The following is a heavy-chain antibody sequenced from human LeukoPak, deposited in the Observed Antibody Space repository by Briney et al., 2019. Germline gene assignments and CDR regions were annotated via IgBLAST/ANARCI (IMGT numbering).Heavy chain of an antibody. CDR3: ASLGIAVAAHEDFDY. CDR1: GGTFSSYA. Sequence: GASVKVSCKASGGTFSSYAISWVRQAPGQGLEWMGRIIPILGIANYAQKFQGRVTITADKSTSTAYMELSSLRSEDTAVYYCASLGIAVAAHEDFDYWGQGTLVTVSS. J-gene: IGHJ4*02. D-gene: IGHD6-19*01. CDR2: IIPILGIA. V-gene: IGHV1-69*04.